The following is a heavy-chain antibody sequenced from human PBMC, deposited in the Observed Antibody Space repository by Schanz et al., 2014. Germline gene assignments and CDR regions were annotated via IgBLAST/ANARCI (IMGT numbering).Heavy chain of an antibody. Sequence: VQLVESGGGLVKPGGSLRLSCAASGFTFSTYWMAWVRQAPGKGLEWVSYISRSSSTIYYADSVKGRFTISRDNSMNTLSLQMNGLSADDTAIYYCAKGQGAVINNWYFDLWGRGTLVTVSS. CDR3: AKGQGAVINNWYFDL. CDR2: ISRSSSTI. J-gene: IGHJ2*01. D-gene: IGHD2-21*01. CDR1: GFTFSTYW. V-gene: IGHV3-48*01.